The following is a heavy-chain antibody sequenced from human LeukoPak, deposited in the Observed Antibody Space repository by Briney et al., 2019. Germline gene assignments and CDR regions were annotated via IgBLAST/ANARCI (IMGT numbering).Heavy chain of an antibody. Sequence: GASVKVSCKASGYTFTGYYMHWVRQATGQGLEWMGWMNPNSGNTGYAQKFQGRVTMTRNTSISTAYMELSSLRSEDTAVYYCARDLSNGDTAMANWGQGTLVTVSS. CDR2: MNPNSGNT. CDR1: GYTFTGYY. J-gene: IGHJ4*02. CDR3: ARDLSNGDTAMAN. D-gene: IGHD5-18*01. V-gene: IGHV1-8*02.